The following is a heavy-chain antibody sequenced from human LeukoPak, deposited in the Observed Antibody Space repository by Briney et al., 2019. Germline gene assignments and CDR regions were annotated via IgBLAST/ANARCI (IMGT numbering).Heavy chain of an antibody. CDR1: GFTFSSYW. J-gene: IGHJ6*03. Sequence: GGSLRLSCAASGFTFSSYWMSWVRQAPGKGLEWVANIKQDGGEKYYVDSVKGRFTISRDNAKNSLYLQMNSLRAEDTAVYYCARSGGNYDSSGYYSSNYYYMDVWGKGTTVTVSS. V-gene: IGHV3-7*01. CDR2: IKQDGGEK. D-gene: IGHD3-22*01. CDR3: ARSGGNYDSSGYYSSNYYYMDV.